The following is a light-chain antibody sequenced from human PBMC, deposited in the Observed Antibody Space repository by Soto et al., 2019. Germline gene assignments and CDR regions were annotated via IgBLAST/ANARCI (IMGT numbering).Light chain of an antibody. CDR3: QQYETFSGT. CDR2: DAS. V-gene: IGKV1-5*01. Sequence: DIQMHQSLSTMSASVGDTSTVTCRASQSVSGWLAWYQQKPGEAPKLLIYDASALPRGVPSRFSGSGSGTKFTLTIASLQPDDFATYYCQQYETFSGTFGPGTKVDIK. J-gene: IGKJ1*01. CDR1: QSVSGW.